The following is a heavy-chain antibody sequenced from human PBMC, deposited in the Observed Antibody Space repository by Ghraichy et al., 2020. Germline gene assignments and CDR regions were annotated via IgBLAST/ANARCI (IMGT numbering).Heavy chain of an antibody. CDR1: GFNFNNYA. Sequence: GGSLRLSCAASGFNFNNYAMQWVRQAPGKGLEWVALISYDGNNKYDADPVKGRFTISRDNSTNTLYLQMNSLRVEDTAIYYCARGLGRSSWSFGYWGQGILVTLSS. J-gene: IGHJ4*02. V-gene: IGHV3-30*04. D-gene: IGHD6-13*01. CDR2: ISYDGNNK. CDR3: ARGLGRSSWSFGY.